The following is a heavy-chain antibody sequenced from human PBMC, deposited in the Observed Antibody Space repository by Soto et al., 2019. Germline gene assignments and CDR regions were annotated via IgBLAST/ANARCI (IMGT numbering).Heavy chain of an antibody. V-gene: IGHV4-34*01. Sequence: PSETLSLTCAVYGGSFSGYYWSWIRQPPGKGLEWIGEINHSGSTNYNPSLKSRVTISVDTSKNQFSLKLSSVTAADTAVYYCARGGWYDFWSGRTGVFDYWGQGTLVTVSS. CDR3: ARGGWYDFWSGRTGVFDY. CDR2: INHSGST. J-gene: IGHJ4*02. CDR1: GGSFSGYY. D-gene: IGHD3-3*01.